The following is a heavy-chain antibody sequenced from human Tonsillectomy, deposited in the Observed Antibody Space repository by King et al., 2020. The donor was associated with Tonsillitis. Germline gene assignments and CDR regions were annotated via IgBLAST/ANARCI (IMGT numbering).Heavy chain of an antibody. D-gene: IGHD4-17*01. J-gene: IGHJ1*01. V-gene: IGHV4-59*01. CDR2: IYYSGST. Sequence: QLQLQESGPGLVKPSETLSLTCTVSGGSISSYYWSWIRQPPGKGLEWIGYIYYSGSTNYNPSLKSRVTISVDTSKNQFSLKLSSVTAADTAVYYCARDSGGPGYGDYGEYVQHWGQGTLVTVSS. CDR1: GGSISSYY. CDR3: ARDSGGPGYGDYGEYVQH.